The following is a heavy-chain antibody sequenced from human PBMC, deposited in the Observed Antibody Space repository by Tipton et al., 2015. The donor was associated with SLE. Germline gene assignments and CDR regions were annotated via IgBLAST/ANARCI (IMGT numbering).Heavy chain of an antibody. CDR2: IYYSGST. CDR3: ARGYCSDGVCYGFGFFDY. J-gene: IGHJ4*02. Sequence: TLSLTCTVSGASISSGSYYWGWIRQPPGKGLEWIGSIYYSGSTYYNPSLKSRVTISVDTSKNQFSLKLSSVTAADTAVYFCARGYCSDGVCYGFGFFDYWGQGNLVTVSS. CDR1: GASISSGSYY. V-gene: IGHV4-39*07. D-gene: IGHD2-8*01.